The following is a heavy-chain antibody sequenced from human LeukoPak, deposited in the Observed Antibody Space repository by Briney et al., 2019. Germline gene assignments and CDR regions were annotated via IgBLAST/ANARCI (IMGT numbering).Heavy chain of an antibody. CDR1: GGSISSGDHY. CDR3: ARRSSCLDY. Sequence: SETLSLTCIVSGGSISSGDHYWSWIRQPPGKGLEWIGYIYYSGSTYYNPSLKSRVTISVDTSKNQFSLKLSSVTAADTAVYYCARRSSCLDYWGQGTLVTVSS. D-gene: IGHD6-13*01. CDR2: IYYSGST. V-gene: IGHV4-30-4*01. J-gene: IGHJ4*02.